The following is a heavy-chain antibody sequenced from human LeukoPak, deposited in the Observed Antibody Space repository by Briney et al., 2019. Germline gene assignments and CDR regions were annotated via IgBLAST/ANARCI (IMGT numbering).Heavy chain of an antibody. Sequence: KASETLSLTCAVYGGSFSGYYWSWIRQPPGKGLEWIGEINHSGSTNYNPSLKSRVTISVATSKNQFSLKLSSVTAADTAVYYCARGGPRSRVSVYYYYGMDVWGQGTTVTVSS. V-gene: IGHV4-34*01. J-gene: IGHJ6*02. CDR2: INHSGST. CDR3: ARGGPRSRVSVYYYYGMDV. CDR1: GGSFSGYY. D-gene: IGHD2-8*01.